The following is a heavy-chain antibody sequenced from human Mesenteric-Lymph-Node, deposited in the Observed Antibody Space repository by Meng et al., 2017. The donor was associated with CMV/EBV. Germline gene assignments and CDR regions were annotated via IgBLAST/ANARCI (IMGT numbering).Heavy chain of an antibody. CDR2: ISGSGDST. Sequence: GESLKISCVASGFSVSSNYMSWVRQAPGKGLEWVSDISGSGDSTHYADSVKGRFTISRDNSKNTLYLQMNSLRAEDTAVYYCAKPSKFYDTSGYHWGQGTLVTVSS. J-gene: IGHJ4*02. CDR3: AKPSKFYDTSGYH. CDR1: GFSVSSNY. D-gene: IGHD3-22*01. V-gene: IGHV3-23*01.